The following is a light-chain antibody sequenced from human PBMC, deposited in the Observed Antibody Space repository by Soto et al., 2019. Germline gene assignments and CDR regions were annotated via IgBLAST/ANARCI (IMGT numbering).Light chain of an antibody. J-gene: IGKJ4*01. Sequence: AIRMTQSPSSLSASTGDRVTITCRASQGISSYLAWYQQKQGKAPKLLIYAASTLQSGVPSRVSGSGSGTDFTLTISCLQSEDFATYYCQQYYSYPLTFGGGTKVEIK. CDR3: QQYYSYPLT. CDR2: AAS. V-gene: IGKV1-8*01. CDR1: QGISSY.